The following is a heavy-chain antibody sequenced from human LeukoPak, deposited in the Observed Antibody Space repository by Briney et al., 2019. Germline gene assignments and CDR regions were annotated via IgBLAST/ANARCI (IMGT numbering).Heavy chain of an antibody. D-gene: IGHD4-17*01. CDR2: IPYDGSDK. Sequence: PGGSLRLSCAASGFTFSAFGMHWVSQAPGKGLEWVTFIPYDGSDKYYADSVKGRFTISRDNAKNSLYLQMNSLRAEDTAVYYCARRVRVSRTVTTGPVIPDYWGQGTLVTVSS. CDR3: ARRVRVSRTVTTGPVIPDY. V-gene: IGHV3-30*12. CDR1: GFTFSAFG. J-gene: IGHJ4*02.